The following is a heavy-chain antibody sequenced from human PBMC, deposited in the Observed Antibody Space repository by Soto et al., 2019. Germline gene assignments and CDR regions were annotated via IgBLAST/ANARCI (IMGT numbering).Heavy chain of an antibody. J-gene: IGHJ3*02. V-gene: IGHV1-8*01. CDR1: GYTFTSYD. Sequence: ASVKVSCKASGYTFTSYDINWVRQATGQGLEWMGLMNPNSGNTGYAQKFQGRVTMTRNTSISTAYMELSSLRSEDTAVYYCASDYGGNSPHNAFDIWGQGTMVTVSS. CDR2: MNPNSGNT. D-gene: IGHD4-17*01. CDR3: ASDYGGNSPHNAFDI.